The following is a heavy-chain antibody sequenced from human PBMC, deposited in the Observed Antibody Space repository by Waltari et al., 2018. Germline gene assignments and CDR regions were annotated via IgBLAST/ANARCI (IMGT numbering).Heavy chain of an antibody. CDR2: IYSGGSA. J-gene: IGHJ4*02. CDR3: ARGHRGSRPL. V-gene: IGHV3-53*01. D-gene: IGHD3-10*01. CDR1: GFPVSSDS. Sequence: EVWLVESGGDLVQPGRSLRLSCAASGFPVSSDSMNWLRQAPGKGLEWVSVIYSGGSANYTDSVKGRFIVSRDNSRNTLYLQMNGLRADDTAIYYCARGHRGSRPLWGQGALVTVSS.